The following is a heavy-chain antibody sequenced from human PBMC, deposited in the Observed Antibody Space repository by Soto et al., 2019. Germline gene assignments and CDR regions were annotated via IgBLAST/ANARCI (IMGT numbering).Heavy chain of an antibody. CDR1: SGSISSSNW. CDR3: ARGPKWDLRKKDYYFDY. CDR2: IYHSGST. D-gene: IGHD1-26*01. J-gene: IGHJ4*02. V-gene: IGHV4-4*02. Sequence: SETLFLTCAVSSGSISSSNWWSWVRQPPGKGLEWIGEIYHSGSTNYNPSLKSRVTISVDTSKNQFSLKLSSVTAADTAVYYCARGPKWDLRKKDYYFDYWGQGTLVTVSS.